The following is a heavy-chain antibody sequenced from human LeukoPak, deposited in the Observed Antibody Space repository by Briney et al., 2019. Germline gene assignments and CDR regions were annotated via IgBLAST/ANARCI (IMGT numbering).Heavy chain of an antibody. V-gene: IGHV3-21*06. J-gene: IGHJ3*01. CDR1: GFTFTSYS. CDR2: LSGSGRLI. D-gene: IGHD7-27*01. CDR3: ARDLQTGLAFDA. Sequence: GGSLRLSCAASGFTFTSYSMNWVRQAPGKALEWVSSLSGSGRLIWYAGSVKGRFTISRDNAANSLFLQMNSLRVEDTAVYYCARDLQTGLAFDAWGQGTVVAVSS.